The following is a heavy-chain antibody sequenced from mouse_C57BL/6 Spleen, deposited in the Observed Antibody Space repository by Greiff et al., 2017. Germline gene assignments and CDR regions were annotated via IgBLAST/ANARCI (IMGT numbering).Heavy chain of an antibody. V-gene: IGHV14-1*01. D-gene: IGHD1-1*01. Sequence: VQLQQSGAELVRPGASVKLSCTASGFNIKDYYMHWVKQRPEQGLEWIGRIDPEDGDPEYAPKFQGKATMTADTSSNTAYLQLSSLTSEDTAVDYWTTSAVLAPMDYWGQGTSVTVSS. J-gene: IGHJ4*01. CDR1: GFNIKDYY. CDR2: IDPEDGDP. CDR3: TTSAVLAPMDY.